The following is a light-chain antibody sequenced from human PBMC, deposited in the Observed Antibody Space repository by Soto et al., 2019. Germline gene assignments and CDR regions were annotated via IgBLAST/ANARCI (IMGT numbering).Light chain of an antibody. V-gene: IGKV3-20*01. CDR1: QSVDGIF. J-gene: IGKJ1*01. CDR2: GAS. CDR3: QKYGSSPRT. Sequence: EVVLTQSPGTLSLSPGERCSVFCGASQSVDGIFLAWYQQKPGRAPRLLIYGASSRATGITDRFSASGSGTAFPPTISRLEPEDFEVYYCQKYGSSPRTFGQGTKVDIK.